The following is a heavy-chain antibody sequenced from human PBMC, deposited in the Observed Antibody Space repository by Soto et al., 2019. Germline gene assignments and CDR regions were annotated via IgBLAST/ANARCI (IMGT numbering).Heavy chain of an antibody. V-gene: IGHV3-23*01. D-gene: IGHD6-19*01. CDR2: ISGSGGST. CDR3: AKDPDGYSSSGWYGANDY. J-gene: IGHJ4*02. CDR1: GFTFSSYA. Sequence: EVQLLESGGGLVQPGGSLRLSCASSGFTFSSYAMSWVRQAPGKGLEWVSAISGSGGSTYYADSVKGRFTISRDNSKNTLYLQMNSLRAEDTAVYYCAKDPDGYSSSGWYGANDYWGQGTLVTVSS.